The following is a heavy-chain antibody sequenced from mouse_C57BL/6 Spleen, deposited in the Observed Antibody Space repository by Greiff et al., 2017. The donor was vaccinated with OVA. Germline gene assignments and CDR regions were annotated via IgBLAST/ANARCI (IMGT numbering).Heavy chain of an antibody. J-gene: IGHJ3*01. CDR3: ARDGEWLGFAY. CDR1: GYSITSGYD. V-gene: IGHV3-1*01. CDR2: ISYSGST. Sequence: EVKLQESGPGMVKPSQSLSLTCTVTGYSITSGYDWHWIRHFPGNKLEWMGYISYSGSTNYNPSLKSRISITHDTSKNHFFLKLNSVTTEDTATYYCARDGEWLGFAYWGQGTLVTVSA. D-gene: IGHD2-2*01.